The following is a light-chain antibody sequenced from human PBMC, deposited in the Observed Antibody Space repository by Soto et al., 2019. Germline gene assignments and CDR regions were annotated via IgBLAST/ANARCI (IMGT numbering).Light chain of an antibody. J-gene: IGLJ3*02. V-gene: IGLV2-14*01. Sequence: QSVLTRSASVSGSPGQSITISCTGTSSDVGGYNYVSWYQQHPGKAPKLMIYDVSNRPSGVSNRFSGSKSGNTASLTISGLQAEDEADYYCSSYTSRSTGVFGGGTKVTVL. CDR1: SSDVGGYNY. CDR2: DVS. CDR3: SSYTSRSTGV.